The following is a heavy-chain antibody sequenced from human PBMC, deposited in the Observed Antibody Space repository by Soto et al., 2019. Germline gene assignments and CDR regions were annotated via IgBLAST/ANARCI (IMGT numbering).Heavy chain of an antibody. V-gene: IGHV1-2*02. CDR1: GYTFTGYY. J-gene: IGHJ4*02. CDR2: INPNSGGT. CDR3: ARAIAEAGDNDY. Sequence: ASVKVSCEASGYTFTGYYMHWVRQAPGQGLEWMGWINPNSGGTNYAQKFQGRVTMTRDTSISTAYMELSRLRSDDTAVYYCARAIAEAGDNDYWGQGTMVTVYS. D-gene: IGHD6-13*01.